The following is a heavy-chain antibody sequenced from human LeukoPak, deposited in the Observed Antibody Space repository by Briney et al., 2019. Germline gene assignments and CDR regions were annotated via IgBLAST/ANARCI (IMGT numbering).Heavy chain of an antibody. CDR2: IIPIFGTA. V-gene: IGHV1-69*01. J-gene: IGHJ4*02. CDR1: GGTFSSYA. D-gene: IGHD1-26*01. CDR3: TRDTAPYSGSYSLDY. Sequence: SVKVSCKASGGTFSSYAISWVRQAPGQGLEWMGGIIPIFGTANYAQKFQGRVTITADESTSTAYMEQSSLRSEDTAVYYRTRDTAPYSGSYSLDYWGQGTLVTVSS.